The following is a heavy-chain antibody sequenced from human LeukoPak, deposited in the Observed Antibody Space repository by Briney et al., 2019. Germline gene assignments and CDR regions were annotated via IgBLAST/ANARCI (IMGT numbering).Heavy chain of an antibody. CDR2: ISSSSSYK. J-gene: IGHJ4*02. V-gene: IGHV3-21*01. CDR3: ARSAAGTYY. Sequence: GGSLRLSCVASGFTFSSYSVNWVRQAPGEGLEWVSSISSSSSYKYYTDSVKGRFTISRDNAKNSLYLQMNSLRAEDTAVCYCARSAAGTYYWGQGTLVTVSS. CDR1: GFTFSSYS. D-gene: IGHD1-1*01.